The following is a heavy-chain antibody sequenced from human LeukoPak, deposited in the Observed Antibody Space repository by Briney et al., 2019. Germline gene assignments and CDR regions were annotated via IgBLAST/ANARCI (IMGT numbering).Heavy chain of an antibody. CDR2: IEYDGQSK. D-gene: IGHD6-19*01. V-gene: IGHV3-30*02. CDR3: ANLIARAVAGHITVVESY. CDR1: GFTFSHYG. J-gene: IGHJ4*02. Sequence: PGGSLRLSCAVSGFTFSHYGMSWVRQAPGKGLEWVAFIEYDGQSKNYEESVKGRFTISRDNSKNTLYLQMNSLRPEDTALYYCANLIARAVAGHITVVESYWGQGTLVTVSS.